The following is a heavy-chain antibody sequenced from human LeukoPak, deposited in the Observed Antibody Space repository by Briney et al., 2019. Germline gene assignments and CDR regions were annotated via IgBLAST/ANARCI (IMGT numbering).Heavy chain of an antibody. CDR3: AKVIGAARPERYFDY. J-gene: IGHJ4*02. D-gene: IGHD6-6*01. CDR2: ISGSGGST. V-gene: IGHV3-23*01. Sequence: GGSLRLSCAASGFTFSSYGMSWVRQAPGKGLEWVSAISGSGGSTYYADSVKGRFTISRDNSKNTLYLQMNSLRAEDTAVYYCAKVIGAARPERYFDYWGQGTLVTVSS. CDR1: GFTFSSYG.